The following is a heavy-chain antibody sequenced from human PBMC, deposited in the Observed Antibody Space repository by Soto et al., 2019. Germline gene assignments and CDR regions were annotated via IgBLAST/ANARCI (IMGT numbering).Heavy chain of an antibody. CDR3: ASDGGVTGPLDFWSGYYSFDY. CDR1: GGSISSSSYY. V-gene: IGHV4-39*01. J-gene: IGHJ4*02. CDR2: IYYSGST. Sequence: PSATLSLTCTVSGGSISSSSYYWGWIRQPPGKGLEWIGSIYYSGSTYYNPSLKIRVTISVDTSKNQFSLKLSSVTAADTAVYYFASDGGVTGPLDFWSGYYSFDYWGQGTLVTVSS. D-gene: IGHD3-3*01.